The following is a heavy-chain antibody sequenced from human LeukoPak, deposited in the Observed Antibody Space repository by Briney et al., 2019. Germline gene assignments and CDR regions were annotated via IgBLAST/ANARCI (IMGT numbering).Heavy chain of an antibody. CDR3: ARDQRGYSGYDVPYFDY. CDR1: GGSISSSSYY. Sequence: SETLSLTCTVSGGSISSSSYYWGWIRQPPGKGLEWIGSIYYSGSTYYNPSLKSRVTISVDTSKNQFSLKLSSVTAADTAVYYCARDQRGYSGYDVPYFDYWGQGTLVTVSS. CDR2: IYYSGST. D-gene: IGHD5-12*01. J-gene: IGHJ4*02. V-gene: IGHV4-39*07.